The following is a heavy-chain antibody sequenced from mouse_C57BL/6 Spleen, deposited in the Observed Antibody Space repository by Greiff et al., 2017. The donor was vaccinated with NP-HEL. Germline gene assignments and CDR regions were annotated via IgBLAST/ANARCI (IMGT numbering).Heavy chain of an antibody. Sequence: EVQLQQSGPELVKPGASVKISCKASGYTFTDYYMNWVKQSHGKSLEWIGDINPNNGGTSYNQKFKGKATLTVDKSSSTAYMELRSLTSEDSAVYYCARSAHYYGNLYWYFDVWGTGTTVTVSS. CDR3: ARSAHYYGNLYWYFDV. CDR2: INPNNGGT. CDR1: GYTFTDYY. J-gene: IGHJ1*03. V-gene: IGHV1-26*01. D-gene: IGHD1-1*01.